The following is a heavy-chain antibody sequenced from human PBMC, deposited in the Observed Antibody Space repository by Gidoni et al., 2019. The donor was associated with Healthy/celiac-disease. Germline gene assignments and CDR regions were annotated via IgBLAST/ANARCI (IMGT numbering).Heavy chain of an antibody. CDR1: GYTLTELS. J-gene: IGHJ4*02. Sequence: QVQLVQSGAEVKKPGASVKVSCKVSGYTLTELSMHWVRQSPGQGLEWMGGFDPEDGETIYAQKFQGRVTMTEDTSTDTAYMELSSLRSEDTAVYYCATSYYDFWSGYYTGGYWGQGTLVTVSS. CDR3: ATSYYDFWSGYYTGGY. V-gene: IGHV1-24*01. D-gene: IGHD3-3*01. CDR2: FDPEDGET.